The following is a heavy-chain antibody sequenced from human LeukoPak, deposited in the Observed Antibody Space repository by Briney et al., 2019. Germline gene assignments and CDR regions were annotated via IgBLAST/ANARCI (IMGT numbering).Heavy chain of an antibody. CDR1: GYIFTGYY. CDR2: IHPNSGNT. CDR3: ARGPLYCAYTDCLSNWFGP. D-gene: IGHD3-16*01. Sequence: ASVKVSCKASGYIFTGYYIHWLRQAPGQGLESMGWIHPNSGNTNYAQKFQGRVIMTRDTSITTAYMEVTWLTSDDTAVYYCARGPLYCAYTDCLSNWFGPWGQGALVTVSS. J-gene: IGHJ5*02. V-gene: IGHV1-2*02.